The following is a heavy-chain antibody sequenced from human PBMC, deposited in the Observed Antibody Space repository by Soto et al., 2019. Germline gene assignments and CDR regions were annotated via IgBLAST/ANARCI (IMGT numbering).Heavy chain of an antibody. CDR1: GFTFDDFA. V-gene: IGHV3-43D*04. D-gene: IGHD4-17*01. CDR3: AKGATVTTHYQYYGMDV. Sequence: EVHLEESGGAVVQPGGSLRLSCAASGFTFDDFAMCWVRQVPGKGLEWISLVNWGGDTTFYAESVKGRFIISRDNTKNSVYLQMTSLRSEDSAICYCAKGATVTTHYQYYGMDVWGQGTTVTVSS. CDR2: VNWGGDTT. J-gene: IGHJ6*02.